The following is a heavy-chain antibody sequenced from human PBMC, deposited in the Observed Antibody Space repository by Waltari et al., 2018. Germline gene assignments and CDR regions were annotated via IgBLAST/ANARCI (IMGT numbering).Heavy chain of an antibody. Sequence: QVQLVESGGGVVQPGRSLRLSCAASGFTFSSYGMHWVRQAPGQGLEWVAVIWYDGSNKYYADSVKGRFTISRDNSKNTLYLQMNSLRAEDTAVYYCARGGRRYCSGGSCYLFDYWGQGTLVTVSS. CDR2: IWYDGSNK. CDR1: GFTFSSYG. CDR3: ARGGRRYCSGGSCYLFDY. D-gene: IGHD2-15*01. V-gene: IGHV3-33*01. J-gene: IGHJ4*02.